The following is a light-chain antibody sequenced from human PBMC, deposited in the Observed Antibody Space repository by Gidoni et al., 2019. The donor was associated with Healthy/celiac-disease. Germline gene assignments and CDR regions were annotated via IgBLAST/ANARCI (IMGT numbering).Light chain of an antibody. Sequence: EIVLTQSPATLSLSPGERATLSCRASQSVSSYLAWYQQKPGQAPRLLIYDASNRATGIPARFSGSGSGTDFTLTISSLEPEDFAVYYCQQRSNWPPGSMCSFGQXTKLEIK. J-gene: IGKJ2*04. CDR3: QQRSNWPPGSMCS. V-gene: IGKV3-11*01. CDR2: DAS. CDR1: QSVSSY.